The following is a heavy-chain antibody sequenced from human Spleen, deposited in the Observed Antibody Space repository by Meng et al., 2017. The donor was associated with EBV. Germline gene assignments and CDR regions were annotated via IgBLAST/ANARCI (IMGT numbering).Heavy chain of an antibody. CDR3: ASESGRGYTPDY. Sequence: QVKWGQSGSDVQRPGSSVKGSCKAYGGTHYSYSIGWVPQAPGQGLEWMGGLIPMFGAPNYAQKFQGRVTIIADESTSTHYMELSSLRSEDTAVYYCASESGRGYTPDYWGQGTLVTVSS. D-gene: IGHD3-10*01. CDR1: GGTHYSYS. CDR2: LIPMFGAP. V-gene: IGHV1-69*01. J-gene: IGHJ4*02.